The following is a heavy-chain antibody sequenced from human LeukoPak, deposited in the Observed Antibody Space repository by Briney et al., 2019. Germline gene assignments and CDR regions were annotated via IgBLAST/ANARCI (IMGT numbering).Heavy chain of an antibody. J-gene: IGHJ4*02. CDR1: GFTFSSYA. CDR3: ARGDIVVVPAASSIPYFDY. Sequence: PGGSLRLSCAASGFTFSSYAMHWVRQAPGKGLEWVAVISYDGSNKYYADSVKGRFTISRDNSKNTLYLQMNSLRAEDTAVYYCARGDIVVVPAASSIPYFDYWGQGTLVTVSS. CDR2: ISYDGSNK. V-gene: IGHV3-30-3*01. D-gene: IGHD2-2*01.